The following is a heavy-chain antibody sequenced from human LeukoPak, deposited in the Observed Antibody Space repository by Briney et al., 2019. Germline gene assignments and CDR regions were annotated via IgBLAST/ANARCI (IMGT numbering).Heavy chain of an antibody. D-gene: IGHD5-12*01. CDR2: ISAYNGNT. V-gene: IGHV1-18*01. J-gene: IGHJ6*02. CDR3: ARGGGYIVATIFVGYYYYGMDV. CDR1: GYTFTSYG. Sequence: ASVKVSCKASGYTFTSYGISWVRQAPGQGLEWMGWISAYNGNTNYAQKLQGRVTMTTDTSTSTAYMELRSLRSEDTAVYYCARGGGYIVATIFVGYYYYGMDVWGQGTTVTVSS.